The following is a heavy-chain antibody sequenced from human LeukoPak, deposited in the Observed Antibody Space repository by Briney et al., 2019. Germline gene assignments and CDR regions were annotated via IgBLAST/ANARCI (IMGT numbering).Heavy chain of an antibody. J-gene: IGHJ4*02. CDR3: ARDGYSYGYGVFDY. Sequence: ASVKVSCKASGYTFTSYAMHWVRQAPGQRLEWMGWISAYNGNTNYAQKLQGRVTMTTDTFTSTAYMELRSLRSDDTAVYYCARDGYSYGYGVFDYWGQGTLVTVSS. CDR2: ISAYNGNT. CDR1: GYTFTSYA. D-gene: IGHD5-18*01. V-gene: IGHV1-18*01.